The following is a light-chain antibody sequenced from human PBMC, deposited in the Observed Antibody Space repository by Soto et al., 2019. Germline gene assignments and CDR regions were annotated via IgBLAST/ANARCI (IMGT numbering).Light chain of an antibody. Sequence: QAVVTQEPSLTVSPGGTVTLTCASSAGAVTSAYYTNWLQQKPGQAPRALIYSTSEKHSWTPARFSGSLLGGKAALTRSAEQREDEADYYSLLCSGGAQVLFGAGTQLTVL. V-gene: IGLV7-43*01. CDR1: AGAVTSAYY. CDR3: LLCSGGAQVL. CDR2: STS. J-gene: IGLJ2*01.